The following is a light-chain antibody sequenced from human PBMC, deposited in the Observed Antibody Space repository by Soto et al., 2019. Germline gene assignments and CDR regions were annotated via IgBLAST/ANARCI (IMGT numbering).Light chain of an antibody. CDR1: QSVSSSY. V-gene: IGKV3-20*01. CDR3: QQYGSSPLT. J-gene: IGKJ4*01. Sequence: EIVLTQSPGTLSLSPGERATLSCRASQSVSSSYLAWYQQKPGQAPRLLIYGASSRATGSQDKFSGSGSGTDFTLTISRLEPEDFAVDYCQQYGSSPLTFGGGTKVEIK. CDR2: GAS.